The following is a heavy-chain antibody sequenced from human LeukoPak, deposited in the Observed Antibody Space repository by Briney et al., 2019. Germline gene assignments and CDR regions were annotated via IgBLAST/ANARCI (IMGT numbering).Heavy chain of an antibody. CDR2: ISGSGGST. V-gene: IGHV3-23*01. J-gene: IGHJ4*02. CDR3: ARDLRPNYYGSESHLPDY. CDR1: GFTFSSYA. D-gene: IGHD3-10*01. Sequence: GGSLRLPCAASGFTFSSYAMSWVRQAPGKGLEWVSAISGSGGSTYYADSVKGRFTISRDNSKNTLYLQMNSLRAEDTAVYYCARDLRPNYYGSESHLPDYWGQGTLVTVSS.